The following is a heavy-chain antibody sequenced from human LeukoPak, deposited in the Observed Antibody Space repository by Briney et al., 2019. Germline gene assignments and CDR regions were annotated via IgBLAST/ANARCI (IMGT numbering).Heavy chain of an antibody. CDR2: IYYSGST. J-gene: IGHJ4*02. D-gene: IGHD6-13*01. V-gene: IGHV4-39*01. CDR3: AGGPYRSRWYFAAGFDY. Sequence: SETLSLTCTVSCGSISSSSYYWGWLRQPPGKGLEGIGSIYYSGSTYYNASVKSRVTISVDTSKNQFSLKLSSVTAADTAVYYCAGGPYRSRWYFAAGFDYWGQGTLVTGPS. CDR1: CGSISSSSYY.